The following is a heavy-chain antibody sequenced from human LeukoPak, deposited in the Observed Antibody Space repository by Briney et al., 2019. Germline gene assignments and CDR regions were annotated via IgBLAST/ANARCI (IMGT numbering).Heavy chain of an antibody. CDR1: GLIFSDYY. CDR2: ISSSSSTV. CDR3: ARDPLGDYYYFDY. J-gene: IGHJ4*02. V-gene: IGHV3-11*04. Sequence: GGSLRLSCAASGLIFSDYYMSWVRQAPGKGLEWLSYISSSSSTVYYADSVKGRFTISRDNAKNSLYLQMNSLRAEDTAVYYCARDPLGDYYYFDYWGQGTLVTVSS. D-gene: IGHD3-16*01.